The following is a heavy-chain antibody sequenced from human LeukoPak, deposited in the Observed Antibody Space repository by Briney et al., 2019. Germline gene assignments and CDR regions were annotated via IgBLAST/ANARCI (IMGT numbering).Heavy chain of an antibody. V-gene: IGHV3-11*04. CDR2: ISASGAVP. D-gene: IGHD3-22*01. CDR1: GFRFDSFY. Sequence: GGSLRLSCAASGFRFDSFYMGWLRQVPGKGLDYIALISASGAVPYYAESVKGRFTISRDNTKNSVSLQMNNLSADDTAVYYCARSLIVASEDYWGHGTLVTVSS. CDR3: ARSLIVASEDY. J-gene: IGHJ4*01.